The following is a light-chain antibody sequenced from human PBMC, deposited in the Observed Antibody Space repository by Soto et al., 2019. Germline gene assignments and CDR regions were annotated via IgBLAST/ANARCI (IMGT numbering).Light chain of an antibody. Sequence: QSALTQPASVSGSPGQSITISCTGTSSDVGGYNYVSWYQQHPGKAPKLMIYEVSNRPSGVPNRFSGSKSGNTASLTISGVQAEDEADYYCSSYTSSSAPRVFGTGTKVNVL. CDR2: EVS. V-gene: IGLV2-14*01. CDR1: SSDVGGYNY. CDR3: SSYTSSSAPRV. J-gene: IGLJ1*01.